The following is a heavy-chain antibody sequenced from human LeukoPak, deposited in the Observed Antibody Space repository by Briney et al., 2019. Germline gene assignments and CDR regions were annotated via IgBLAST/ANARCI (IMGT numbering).Heavy chain of an antibody. J-gene: IGHJ5*02. Sequence: SETLSLTCTVSGGSISNYYWSWIRQPPGKGLEWIGEINHSGSTNYNPSLKSRVTISVDTSKNQFSLKLSSVTAADTAVYYCARRGFWSGYYTAWGQGTLVTVSS. D-gene: IGHD3-3*01. CDR3: ARRGFWSGYYTA. CDR1: GGSISNYY. CDR2: INHSGST. V-gene: IGHV4-34*01.